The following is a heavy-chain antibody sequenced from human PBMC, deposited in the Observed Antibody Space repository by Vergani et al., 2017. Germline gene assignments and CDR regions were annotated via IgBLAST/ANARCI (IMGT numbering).Heavy chain of an antibody. CDR2: MSPNSGNT. CDR1: GYTFIHYD. CDR3: VGGSWSTCDV. V-gene: IGHV1-8*01. D-gene: IGHD2-21*02. J-gene: IGHJ4*02. Sequence: QVQLVQSGAEVRKPGASVKVSCKASGYTFIHYDISWVRQASGQGLEWMGWMSPNSGNTGYAQKYQGRITMTRDTSISTAFMELSSLTSDDTAVYYCVGGSWSTCDVWGRGTLDAVSS.